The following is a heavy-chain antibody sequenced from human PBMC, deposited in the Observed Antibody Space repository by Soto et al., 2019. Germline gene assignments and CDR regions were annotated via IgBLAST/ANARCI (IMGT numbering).Heavy chain of an antibody. Sequence: SETLSLTCTVSGGSISSYYWSWIRQPPGKGLEWIGYIYYSGSTNYNPSLKGRFTISRDNAKNSLYLQMNSLRAEDTAVYYCARDDYYDSSGYLAPLDYWGQGTLVTVSS. CDR1: GGSISSYY. CDR2: IYYSGST. CDR3: ARDDYYDSSGYLAPLDY. V-gene: IGHV4-59*12. J-gene: IGHJ4*02. D-gene: IGHD3-22*01.